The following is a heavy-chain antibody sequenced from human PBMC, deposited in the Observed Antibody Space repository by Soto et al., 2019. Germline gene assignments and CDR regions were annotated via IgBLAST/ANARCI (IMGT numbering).Heavy chain of an antibody. CDR1: GDSLSDYVY. CDR3: AREVRGGFTGIFDQ. Sequence: QVQLQGSGPGQVKPSETLSLTYTVSGDSLSDYVYWSWIRQPSGKGLEWIGRIYTDGTTKYNPSLKSRVTLSLDKSKNQFALRLSSVTAADTAVYYFAREVRGGFTGIFDQWGRGSRVTVSA. CDR2: IYTDGTT. D-gene: IGHD2-15*01. V-gene: IGHV4-4*07. J-gene: IGHJ4*02.